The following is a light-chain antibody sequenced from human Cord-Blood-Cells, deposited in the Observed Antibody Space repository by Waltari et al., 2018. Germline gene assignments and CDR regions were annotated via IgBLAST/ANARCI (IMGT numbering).Light chain of an antibody. CDR3: QQYYSTPFT. V-gene: IGKV4-1*01. CDR1: QSVLYSSNNKNY. CDR2: WAS. J-gene: IGKJ3*01. Sequence: DIVMTQSPDSLAVSLGERATINCKSSQSVLYSSNNKNYLAWYQQKPGQTPNLLIYWASTRESWVPDRFSGSGSGTDFTLTISSLQAEDVAVYYCQQYYSTPFTCGPGTKVDIK.